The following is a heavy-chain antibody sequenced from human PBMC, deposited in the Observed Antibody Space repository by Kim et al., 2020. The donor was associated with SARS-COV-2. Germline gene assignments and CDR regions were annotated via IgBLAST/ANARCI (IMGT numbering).Heavy chain of an antibody. CDR3: AKSFSGSYFGYDY. V-gene: IGHV3-30*18. CDR1: GFTFNTDG. Sequence: GGSLRLSCAASGFTFNTDGMHWVRQAPGKGLEWVAGISYDGSNKYYADAVKGRFTISRDNSKNTLYLQMNSLRIEDTAVYYCAKSFSGSYFGYDYWGQGTLVTVSS. J-gene: IGHJ4*02. CDR2: ISYDGSNK. D-gene: IGHD1-26*01.